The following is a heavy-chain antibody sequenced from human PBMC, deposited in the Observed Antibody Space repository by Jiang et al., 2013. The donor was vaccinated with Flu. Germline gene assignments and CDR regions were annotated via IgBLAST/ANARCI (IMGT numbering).Heavy chain of an antibody. V-gene: IGHV3-30*02. D-gene: IGHD3-22*01. Sequence: VQLVESGGGVVQPGGSLRLSCGASGFTFSSYGMHWVRQGPGKGLEWVAFIRFDGRDKYYADSVKGRFTISRDNSKNTLYLQMNSLRVEDTAVYYCAKDQDSRYYPAFDFWGQGTLVIVSS. J-gene: IGHJ4*02. CDR3: AKDQDSRYYPAFDF. CDR1: GFTFSSYG. CDR2: IRFDGRDK.